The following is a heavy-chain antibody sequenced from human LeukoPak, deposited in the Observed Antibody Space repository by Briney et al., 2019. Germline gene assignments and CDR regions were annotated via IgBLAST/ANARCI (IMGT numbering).Heavy chain of an antibody. CDR3: AKVPSYGDKNYYYYGMDV. CDR1: GFTFSNYA. V-gene: IGHV3-23*01. Sequence: GGSLRLSCAASGFTFSNYAINWVRQAPGKGLEWVSSISGSGGSTYCADSVKGRFTISRDNSKNTLYLQMNSLRAEDTAVYYCAKVPSYGDKNYYYYGMDVWGQGTTVTVSS. D-gene: IGHD5-18*01. J-gene: IGHJ6*02. CDR2: ISGSGGST.